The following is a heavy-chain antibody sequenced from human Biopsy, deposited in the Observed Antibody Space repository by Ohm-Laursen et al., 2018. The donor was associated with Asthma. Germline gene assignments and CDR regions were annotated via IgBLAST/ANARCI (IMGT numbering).Heavy chain of an antibody. CDR3: ARAQDYYESRGYYRSFDD. CDR1: SRPLPRCGYY. V-gene: IGHV4-31*03. Sequence: SQTLSLTCTFSSRPLPRCGYYWTWVRQHPARGLEWVGFFHYSGSTYSNPSLKSRVSISIDTSKNQFSLKLSSVTAADTAEYYCARAQDYYESRGYYRSFDDWGQGTLVTVSS. D-gene: IGHD3-22*01. J-gene: IGHJ4*02. CDR2: FHYSGST.